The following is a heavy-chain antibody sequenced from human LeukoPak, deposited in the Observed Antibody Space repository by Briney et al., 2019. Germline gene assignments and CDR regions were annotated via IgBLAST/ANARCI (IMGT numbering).Heavy chain of an antibody. V-gene: IGHV4-59*12. J-gene: IGHJ6*02. Sequence: SETLSLTCTVSGGSISSYYWSWIRQPPGKGLERIGYIYYSGSTNYNPSLKSRVTISVDTSKNQFSLKLSSVTAADTAVYYCARENIVVVPAADYYYYYGMDVWGQGTTVTVSS. D-gene: IGHD2-2*01. CDR2: IYYSGST. CDR3: ARENIVVVPAADYYYYYGMDV. CDR1: GGSISSYY.